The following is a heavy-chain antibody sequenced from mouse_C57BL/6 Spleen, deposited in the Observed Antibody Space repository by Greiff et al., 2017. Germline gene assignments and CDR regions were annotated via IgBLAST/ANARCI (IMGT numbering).Heavy chain of an antibody. CDR3: ARDYSNYEWFAY. D-gene: IGHD2-5*01. CDR1: GYTFTSYW. CDR2: IHPNSGST. Sequence: QVQLQQPGAELVKPGASVKLSCKASGYTFTSYWMHWVKQRPGQGLEWIGMIHPNSGSTNYNEKFKSKATLTVDKSSSTAYMQLSSLTSEDSAVYYCARDYSNYEWFAYWGQGTLVTVSA. J-gene: IGHJ3*01. V-gene: IGHV1-64*01.